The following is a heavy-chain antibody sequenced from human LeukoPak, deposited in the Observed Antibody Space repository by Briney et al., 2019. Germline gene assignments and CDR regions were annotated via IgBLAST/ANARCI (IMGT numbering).Heavy chain of an antibody. V-gene: IGHV3-48*03. J-gene: IGHJ6*04. CDR3: AELGITMTGGV. CDR1: GFTFSSYE. CDR2: ISSSGSTI. Sequence: GALRLSCAASGFTFSSYEMNWVRQAPGKGLEWVSYISSSGSTIYYADSVKGRFTISRDNAKNSLYLQMNSLRAEDTAVYYCAELGITMTGGVWGKGTTVTISS. D-gene: IGHD3-10*02.